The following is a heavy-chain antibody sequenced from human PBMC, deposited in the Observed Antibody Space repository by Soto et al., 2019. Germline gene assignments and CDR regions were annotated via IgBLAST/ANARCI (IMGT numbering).Heavy chain of an antibody. CDR3: ARLRRDWGDAFDL. V-gene: IGHV1-69*01. J-gene: IGHJ3*01. Sequence: QVQLVQSGADVKKPGSSVKVSCKTSGGSFGSSAISWVRQAPAQGLEWMGEIIPVFDKANYAQNFQGRLTITADELTGKVFMELSRLSSADTAVYFCARLRRDWGDAFDLWGLGTFVTVSS. CDR1: GGSFGSSA. CDR2: IIPVFDKA. D-gene: IGHD3-16*01.